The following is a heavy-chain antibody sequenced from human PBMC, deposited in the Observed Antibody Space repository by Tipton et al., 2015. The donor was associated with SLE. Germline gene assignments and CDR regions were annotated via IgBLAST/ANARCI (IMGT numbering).Heavy chain of an antibody. V-gene: IGHV1-2*02. CDR2: INPNSGGT. D-gene: IGHD6-6*01. CDR1: GYTFTGYY. Sequence: QSGPEVKKPGASVKVSCKASGYTFTGYYMHWVRQAPGQGLEWMGWINPNSGGTNYAQKFQGRVTMTRDTSISTAYMELSRLRSDDTAVYYCARDGGGIAARGGWFDPWGQGTLVTVSS. J-gene: IGHJ5*02. CDR3: ARDGGGIAARGGWFDP.